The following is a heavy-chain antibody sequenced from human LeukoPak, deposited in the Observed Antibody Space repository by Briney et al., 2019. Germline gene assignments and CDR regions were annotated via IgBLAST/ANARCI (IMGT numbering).Heavy chain of an antibody. D-gene: IGHD6-13*01. V-gene: IGHV3-43*01. CDR2: INWDGGST. Sequence: GGSLRLSCAASGFNFDDYTMHWVRQIPGKSLEWVSLINWDGGSTFYADSVKGRFTTSRDTRKNFLYLQMISLRTEDTALYYCAKDLGKVVAAAGTSGFDSWGRGTLVTVSS. CDR1: GFNFDDYT. CDR3: AKDLGKVVAAAGTSGFDS. J-gene: IGHJ4*01.